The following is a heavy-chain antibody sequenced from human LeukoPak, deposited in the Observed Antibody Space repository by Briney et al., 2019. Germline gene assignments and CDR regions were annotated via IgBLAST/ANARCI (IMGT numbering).Heavy chain of an antibody. D-gene: IGHD6-13*01. CDR3: ATSPLDSRYYFDY. CDR1: GFTFSTFW. CDR2: INSDGSRT. Sequence: GGSLRFSCAASGFTFSTFWMHWVRQAPGKGPVWVSRINSDGSRTTYADSVKGRFTISRDNAKNTLYLQMSSLRAEDTAVYYCATSPLDSRYYFDYWGQGTLVTVSS. J-gene: IGHJ4*02. V-gene: IGHV3-74*01.